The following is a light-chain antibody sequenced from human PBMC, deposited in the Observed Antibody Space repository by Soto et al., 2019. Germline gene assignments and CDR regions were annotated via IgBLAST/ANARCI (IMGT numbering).Light chain of an antibody. CDR2: DAA. CDR3: QQYNSYPWT. Sequence: DIPMTQSPSTLSAYVGDRVTITCRASQSISSWLAWYQQKPGKAPNLLIYDAASLEAGVPSRFSGSGTGTEFTLTINSLQPTDFATYYCQQYNSYPWTFGHGT. J-gene: IGKJ1*01. CDR1: QSISSW. V-gene: IGKV1-5*01.